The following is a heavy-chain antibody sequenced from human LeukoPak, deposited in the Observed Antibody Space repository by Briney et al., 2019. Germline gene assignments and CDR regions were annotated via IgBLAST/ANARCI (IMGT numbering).Heavy chain of an antibody. CDR2: IRYDGSNK. Sequence: GGSLRLSCAASGFTFSSYGMHWVRQAPGKGLEWVAFIRYDGSNKYYADSVKGRFTISRDNSKNTLYLQMNSLRAEDTAVYYCAKSVVPAAIDDAFDIWCQGTMVTVSS. V-gene: IGHV3-30*02. CDR3: AKSVVPAAIDDAFDI. D-gene: IGHD2-2*02. CDR1: GFTFSSYG. J-gene: IGHJ3*02.